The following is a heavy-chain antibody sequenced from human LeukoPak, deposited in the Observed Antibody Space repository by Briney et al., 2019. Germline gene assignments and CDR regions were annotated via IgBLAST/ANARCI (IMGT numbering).Heavy chain of an antibody. D-gene: IGHD5-18*01. CDR3: AKDQGGLDRAMLNPNSYFDY. Sequence: PGGSLRLSCAASGFTFSSYGMNWVRQAPGKGLEWVAFTRYDEDNKYYADSVKGRFTISRDNSKNTLYLQMNSLRAEDTAVYYCAKDQGGLDRAMLNPNSYFDYWGQGTLVTVSP. V-gene: IGHV3-30*02. J-gene: IGHJ4*02. CDR1: GFTFSSYG. CDR2: TRYDEDNK.